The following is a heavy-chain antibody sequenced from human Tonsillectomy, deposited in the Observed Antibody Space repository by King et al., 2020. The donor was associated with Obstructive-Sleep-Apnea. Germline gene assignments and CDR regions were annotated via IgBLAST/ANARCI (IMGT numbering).Heavy chain of an antibody. D-gene: IGHD4-17*01. CDR2: INPNSGDT. CDR3: ARDSLLDYGDYLYY. J-gene: IGHJ4*02. CDR1: GYTFTGYY. Sequence: VQLVESGAEVKKPGASVKVSCKASGYTFTGYYMHWVRQAPGQGLEWMGWINPNSGDTNYAQKFQGWVNMTRDTSISTAYMELSRLRSDDTAVYYFARDSLLDYGDYLYYWGQGTLVTVSS. V-gene: IGHV1-2*04.